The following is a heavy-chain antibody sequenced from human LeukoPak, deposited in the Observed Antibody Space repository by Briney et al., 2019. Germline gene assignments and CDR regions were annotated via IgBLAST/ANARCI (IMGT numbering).Heavy chain of an antibody. CDR3: AKDWGYGDYGGYYFDY. V-gene: IGHV3-30*18. D-gene: IGHD4-17*01. CDR1: GFTFSSYG. Sequence: GGSLRLSCAASGFTFSSYGMHWVRQAPGGGLERVAVISYDGSNKHYADSVKGRFTISRDNSKNTLYLQMNSLSAEDTAVYYCAKDWGYGDYGGYYFDYWGQGTLVTVSS. CDR2: ISYDGSNK. J-gene: IGHJ4*02.